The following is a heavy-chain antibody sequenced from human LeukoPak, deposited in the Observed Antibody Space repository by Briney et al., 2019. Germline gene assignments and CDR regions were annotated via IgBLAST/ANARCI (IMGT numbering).Heavy chain of an antibody. Sequence: GGSLTLSCAASGFTFSSFGMHWVRQAPGKGLEWVAVIWYDASNKYYADSVKGRFTISRDNSKNTLYLQMNSLRAEDTAVYYCARENPDYYYYGMDVWGQGTTVTVSS. CDR3: ARENPDYYYYGMDV. CDR2: IWYDASNK. CDR1: GFTFSSFG. V-gene: IGHV3-33*01. J-gene: IGHJ6*02.